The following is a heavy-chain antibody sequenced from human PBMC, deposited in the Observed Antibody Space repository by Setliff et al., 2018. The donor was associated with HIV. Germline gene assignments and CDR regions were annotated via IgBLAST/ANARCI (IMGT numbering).Heavy chain of an antibody. CDR1: GDPMSSTSYY. Sequence: LSLTCTVSGDPMSSTSYYWGWIRQPPGKGLEWIGEINHSGSTNYKPSLKSRVTISVDMSKNQVSLKVSSVTAADTAVYYCARARTVDFWSDSLAHWGQGTLVTVSS. V-gene: IGHV4-39*07. J-gene: IGHJ4*02. CDR3: ARARTVDFWSDSLAH. D-gene: IGHD3-3*01. CDR2: INHSGST.